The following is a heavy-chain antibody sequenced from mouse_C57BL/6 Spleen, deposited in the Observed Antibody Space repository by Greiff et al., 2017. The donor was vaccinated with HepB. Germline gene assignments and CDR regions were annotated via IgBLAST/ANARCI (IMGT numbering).Heavy chain of an antibody. CDR1: GYTLTSYW. Sequence: VQLQQSGTELVKPGASVKLSCKASGYTLTSYWMHWVKQRPGQGLERIGNINPSNGGTNYHEKFKSKATLTVDKSSSTAYMQLSSLTSEDSAVYYCASSRHYGSSLDYWGQGATLTVSS. D-gene: IGHD1-1*01. CDR3: ASSRHYGSSLDY. CDR2: INPSNGGT. J-gene: IGHJ2*01. V-gene: IGHV1-53*01.